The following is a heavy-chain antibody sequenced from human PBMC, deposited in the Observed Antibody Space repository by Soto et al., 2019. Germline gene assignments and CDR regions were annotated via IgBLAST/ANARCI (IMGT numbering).Heavy chain of an antibody. Sequence: GGSLRLSCAASGFTFGTYAMSWVRQAPGKGLEWVSAISGSGGNTYYADSVKGRFTISRDNSKNTLYLQMNSLRAEDTAAYYCAIDSATYTRYTFEYWGQGTLVTVSS. CDR1: GFTFGTYA. J-gene: IGHJ4*02. CDR2: ISGSGGNT. D-gene: IGHD1-20*01. V-gene: IGHV3-23*01. CDR3: AIDSATYTRYTFEY.